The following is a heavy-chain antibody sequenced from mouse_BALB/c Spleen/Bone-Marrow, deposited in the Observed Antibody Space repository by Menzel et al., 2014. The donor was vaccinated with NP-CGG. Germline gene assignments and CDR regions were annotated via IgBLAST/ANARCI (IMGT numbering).Heavy chain of an antibody. Sequence: VQLVESGAELAKPGASVKMSCKASGYTFTSYWMHWVKQRPGQGLDWVGYINPSTGYTDYNQKFNDKATLTADKSSSTAYMQLSSLTSKDSAVYYCARGNPLYAMDYWGQGTSVTVAS. CDR2: INPSTGYT. J-gene: IGHJ4*01. CDR3: ARGNPLYAMDY. D-gene: IGHD2-1*01. V-gene: IGHV1-7*01. CDR1: GYTFTSYW.